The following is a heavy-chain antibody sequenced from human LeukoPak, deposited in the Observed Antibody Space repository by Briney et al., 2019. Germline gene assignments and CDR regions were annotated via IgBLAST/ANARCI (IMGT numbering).Heavy chain of an antibody. Sequence: GGSLRLSCAASGFTFSDYSMNWVRQAPGKGLEWVSYITPSSSTIYYADSVKGRFTISRDNAKNSLYLQMSSLRADDTAVYYCARDHKDWGVFDYWGQGRLVTVSS. V-gene: IGHV3-48*04. D-gene: IGHD7-27*01. J-gene: IGHJ4*02. CDR3: ARDHKDWGVFDY. CDR1: GFTFSDYS. CDR2: ITPSSSTI.